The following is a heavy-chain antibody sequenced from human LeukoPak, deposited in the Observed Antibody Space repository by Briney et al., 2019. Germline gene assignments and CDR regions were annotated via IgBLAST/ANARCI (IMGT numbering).Heavy chain of an antibody. J-gene: IGHJ6*03. Sequence: ASVKVSCKASGYTFTSYYMHWVRQAPGQGLEWMGIINPSDGSTSYAQKFQGRVTMTRDTSTSTVYMELSSLRSEDTAVYYCARDGRSSGWYYYYYYYMDVWGKGTTVTVSS. CDR2: INPSDGST. CDR1: GYTFTSYY. V-gene: IGHV1-46*01. D-gene: IGHD6-19*01. CDR3: ARDGRSSGWYYYYYYYMDV.